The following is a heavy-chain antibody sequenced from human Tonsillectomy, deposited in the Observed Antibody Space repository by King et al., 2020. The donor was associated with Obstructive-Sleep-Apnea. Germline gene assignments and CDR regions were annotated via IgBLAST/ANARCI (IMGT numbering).Heavy chain of an antibody. CDR2: ISWNIANI. Sequence: VQLVESGGGLVQPGRSLRLSCAASGFTFDDYGMHWVRQAPGKGLEWVSGISWNIANIAYADSVKCRFTISRDNAKNSLYLQMNSLRAEYTALYYCAKDRLAAITECFDYWGQGTLVSVSS. D-gene: IGHD5-24*01. V-gene: IGHV3-9*01. CDR1: GFTFDDYG. J-gene: IGHJ4*02. CDR3: AKDRLAAITECFDY.